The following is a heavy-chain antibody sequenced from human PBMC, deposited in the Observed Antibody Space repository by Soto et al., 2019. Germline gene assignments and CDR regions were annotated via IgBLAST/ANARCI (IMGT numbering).Heavy chain of an antibody. V-gene: IGHV1-2*02. D-gene: IGHD3-22*01. CDR2: INPNSGGT. J-gene: IGHJ4*02. Sequence: DSVKVSCQASGYTFTGYYMHLVRQAPVQGLEWMGWINPNSGGTNYAQKFQGRVTMTRDTSISTAYMELSRLRSDDTAVYYCAREGVGYYYDSSGYYYGYWGQGTLVTGSS. CDR1: GYTFTGYY. CDR3: AREGVGYYYDSSGYYYGY.